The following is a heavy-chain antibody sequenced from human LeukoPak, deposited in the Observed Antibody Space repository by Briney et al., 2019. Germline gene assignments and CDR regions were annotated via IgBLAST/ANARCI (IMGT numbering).Heavy chain of an antibody. J-gene: IGHJ5*02. CDR2: INSDGGGA. Sequence: LVWISRINSDGGGAIYADSVKGRFTVSRDNAKNTLYLQMNSLRAEDTAVYYCARDVPHNWFDTWGQGTLVTVSS. CDR3: ARDVPHNWFDT. V-gene: IGHV3-74*01.